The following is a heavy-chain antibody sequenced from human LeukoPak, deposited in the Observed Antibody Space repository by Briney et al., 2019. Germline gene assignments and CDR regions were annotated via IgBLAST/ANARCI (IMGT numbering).Heavy chain of an antibody. CDR1: GVSFSGYY. J-gene: IGHJ4*02. CDR2: IKHCGST. CDR3: ARGVSYYFWSGYYTTPHFDY. V-gene: IGHV4-34*01. Sequence: TPSDPLSLTCAVYGVSFSGYYWRWLRQPPGKGLEWFGEIKHCGSTNYHPSLQSRVPISVHTPKNQLSLTVSSVSAALTAVYDCARGVSYYFWSGYYTTPHFDYWGEGTLVTVSS. D-gene: IGHD3-3*01.